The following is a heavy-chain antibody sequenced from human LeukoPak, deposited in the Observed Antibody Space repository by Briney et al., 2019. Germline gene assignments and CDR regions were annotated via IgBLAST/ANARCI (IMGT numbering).Heavy chain of an antibody. D-gene: IGHD3-22*01. V-gene: IGHV3-30*02. CDR1: GFTFSSYG. J-gene: IGHJ4*02. CDR2: IRYDGSNK. CDR3: ATAGYYYDSSGYFFDY. Sequence: GGSLRLSCAASGFTFSSYGMHWVRQAPGKGLEWVAFIRYDGSNKYYADPVKGRFTISRDNSKNTLYLQMNSLRAEDTAVYYCATAGYYYDSSGYFFDYWGQGTLVTVSS.